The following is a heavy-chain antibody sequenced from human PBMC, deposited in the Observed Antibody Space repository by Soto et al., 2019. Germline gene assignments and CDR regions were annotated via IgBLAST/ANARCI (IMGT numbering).Heavy chain of an antibody. V-gene: IGHV1-3*01. J-gene: IGHJ6*03. D-gene: IGHD2-21*02. CDR3: ARGAGDATYYFYYYMDV. CDR2: SNAGNGNT. Sequence: QVQLVQSGAEVKKPGASVKVSCKASGYTFTSYAIHWVRQAPGQRLEWMGWSNAGNGNTKYSQKFQGRVTITRDTSASTVYMELSSLRSEDTAVYYCARGAGDATYYFYYYMDVWGKGTTVTVSS. CDR1: GYTFTSYA.